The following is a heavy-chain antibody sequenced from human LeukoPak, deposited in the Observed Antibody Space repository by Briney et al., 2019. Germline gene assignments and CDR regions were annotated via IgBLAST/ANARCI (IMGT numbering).Heavy chain of an antibody. CDR1: GFTLGSYA. V-gene: IGHV3-64*04. CDR2: ISTSGGST. J-gene: IGHJ4*02. Sequence: GGSLRLSCSASGFTLGSYAMHWVRQAPGKGLEYVSAISTSGGSTYYADSVKGRFTISRDNAKNTVYLQMNSLRAEDTAVYYCARGAGYSGYDLGYWGQGTLVTVSS. CDR3: ARGAGYSGYDLGY. D-gene: IGHD5-12*01.